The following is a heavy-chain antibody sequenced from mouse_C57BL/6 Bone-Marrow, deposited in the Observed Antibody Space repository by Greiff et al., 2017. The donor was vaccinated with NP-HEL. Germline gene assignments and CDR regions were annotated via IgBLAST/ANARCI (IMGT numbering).Heavy chain of an antibody. CDR2: ISSGSSTI. Sequence: EVQLVESGGGLVKPGGSLKLSCAASGFTFSDYGMHWVRQAPEKGLVWVAYISSGSSTIYYAATVKGRFTIPRDNAKNTLFLQMTSLMSEDTAMYYCASYLLLRFSMDYGGQGTSATVTA. J-gene: IGHJ4*01. V-gene: IGHV5-17*01. CDR3: ASYLLLRFSMDY. CDR1: GFTFSDYG. D-gene: IGHD1-1*01.